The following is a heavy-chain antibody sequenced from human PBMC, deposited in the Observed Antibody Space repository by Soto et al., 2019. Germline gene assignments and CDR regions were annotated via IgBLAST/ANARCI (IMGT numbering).Heavy chain of an antibody. CDR2: IIPIFGTA. J-gene: IGHJ6*02. V-gene: IGHV1-69*06. Sequence: GASVKVSCKASGGTFSSYAISWVRQAPGQGLEWMGGIIPIFGTANYAQKFQGRVTITADKSTSTAYMELSSLRSEDTAVYYCARPSGDTAMVKLYYYGMDVWGQGTTVTVS. CDR1: GGTFSSYA. D-gene: IGHD5-18*01. CDR3: ARPSGDTAMVKLYYYGMDV.